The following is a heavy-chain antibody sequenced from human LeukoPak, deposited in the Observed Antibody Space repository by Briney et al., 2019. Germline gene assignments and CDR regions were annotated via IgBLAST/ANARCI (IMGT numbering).Heavy chain of an antibody. J-gene: IGHJ4*02. D-gene: IGHD3-22*01. Sequence: SETLSLTCTVSGDSISSSNYFWGWIRQPPGKGLEWIGSMFYYGSTYYNASLKSRVTISLDTSKKQFSLKLRSVTAADTAVYYCARSSKIITMIVVVNVFFDYWGQGTLVTVSS. CDR3: ARSSKIITMIVVVNVFFDY. CDR2: MFYYGST. V-gene: IGHV4-39*07. CDR1: GDSISSSNYF.